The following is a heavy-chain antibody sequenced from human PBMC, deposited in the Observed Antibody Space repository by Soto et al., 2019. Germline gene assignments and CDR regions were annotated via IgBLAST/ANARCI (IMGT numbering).Heavy chain of an antibody. V-gene: IGHV4-39*01. CDR1: GGSISSSSYY. CDR2: IYYSGST. Sequence: QLQLQESGPGLVKPSETLSLTCTVSGGSISSSSYYWGWIRQPPGKGLEWIGSIYYSGSTYYNPSLKSRVTISVDTSKNQFSLKLSSVTAAATAVYYCARRKMDYGDYWYFDLWGRGTLVTVSS. D-gene: IGHD4-17*01. J-gene: IGHJ2*01. CDR3: ARRKMDYGDYWYFDL.